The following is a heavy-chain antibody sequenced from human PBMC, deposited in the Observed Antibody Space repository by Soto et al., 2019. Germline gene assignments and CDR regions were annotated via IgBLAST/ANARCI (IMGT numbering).Heavy chain of an antibody. CDR3: ARHALETLGYCSGGSCYQFDY. CDR1: GGSISSSSYY. Sequence: SETLSLTCTVSGGSISSSSYYWGWIRQPPGKGLEWIGSIYYSGSTYYNPSLKSRVTISVDTSKNQFSLKLSSVTAADTAVYYCARHALETLGYCSGGSCYQFDYWGQGTLVRVSS. D-gene: IGHD2-15*01. V-gene: IGHV4-39*01. CDR2: IYYSGST. J-gene: IGHJ4*02.